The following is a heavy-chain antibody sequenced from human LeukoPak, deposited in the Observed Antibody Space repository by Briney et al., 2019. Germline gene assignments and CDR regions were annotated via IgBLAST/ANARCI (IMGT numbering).Heavy chain of an antibody. CDR1: GFTFSDYY. J-gene: IGHJ6*03. D-gene: IGHD6-19*01. Sequence: PGGSLRLSCAASGFTFSDYYMNWIRQAPGKGLEWVSYISNYGGTVYYADSVKGRFTISRDNAKNSLYLQMNSLRAEDTAVYYCARGHQWLATAYYYYMDVWGKGTTVTVSS. CDR2: ISNYGGTV. V-gene: IGHV3-11*04. CDR3: ARGHQWLATAYYYYMDV.